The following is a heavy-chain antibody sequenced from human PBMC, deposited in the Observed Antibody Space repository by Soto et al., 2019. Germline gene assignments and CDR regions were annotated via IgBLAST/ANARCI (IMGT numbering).Heavy chain of an antibody. J-gene: IGHJ4*02. V-gene: IGHV3-74*01. CDR1: EFTFSSYW. CDR2: INSNGTSP. D-gene: IGHD3-3*01. Sequence: GGSLRLSCAAPEFTFSSYWMQWVRQAPGKELVWVSRINSNGTSPAYADSVKGLFTISRDNTNNTVYLQRNSLRAADTAEYDCARGLGTIRYWGQGTLVTVSS. CDR3: ARGLGTIRY.